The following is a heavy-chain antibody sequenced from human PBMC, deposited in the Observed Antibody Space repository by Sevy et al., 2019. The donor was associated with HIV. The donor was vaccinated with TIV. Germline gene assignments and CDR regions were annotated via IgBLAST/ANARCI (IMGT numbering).Heavy chain of an antibody. Sequence: GGSLRLSCAASGFTFSSYAMCWVRQAPGKGLEWVSAISGSGGSTYYADSVKGRFTISRDNSKNTLYLQMNSLRAEDTAVYYCAKVLYDFRSGYSGYYYGMDVWGQGTTVTVSS. CDR1: GFTFSSYA. CDR2: ISGSGGST. V-gene: IGHV3-23*01. D-gene: IGHD3-3*01. J-gene: IGHJ6*02. CDR3: AKVLYDFRSGYSGYYYGMDV.